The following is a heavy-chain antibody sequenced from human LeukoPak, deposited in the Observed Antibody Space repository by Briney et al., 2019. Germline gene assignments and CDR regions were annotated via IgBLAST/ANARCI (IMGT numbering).Heavy chain of an antibody. J-gene: IGHJ5*02. Sequence: SETLSLTCTVSGGTISSGGYYWSWIRQHPGKGLEWIGYIYYSGSTYSNPSLKSRVTISVDTSKNQFSLNLSSVTAADTAVYYCARYCSSTNCYKGGFDPWGQGTLVTVSS. D-gene: IGHD2-2*02. CDR2: IYYSGST. CDR1: GGTISSGGYY. V-gene: IGHV4-31*03. CDR3: ARYCSSTNCYKGGFDP.